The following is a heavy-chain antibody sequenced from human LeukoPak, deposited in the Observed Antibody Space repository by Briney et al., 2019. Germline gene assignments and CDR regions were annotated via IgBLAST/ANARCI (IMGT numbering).Heavy chain of an antibody. J-gene: IGHJ3*02. CDR1: GGSFSGYY. Sequence: PSETLSLTCAVYGGSFSGYYWSWIRQPPGTGLGWIGEINHSGSTNYNPSLKSPVTISVDTSKNQFSLKLSSVTAADTAVYYCAASIAAAGRLGVFDIWGQGTMVTVSS. D-gene: IGHD6-13*01. CDR2: INHSGST. V-gene: IGHV4-34*01. CDR3: AASIAAAGRLGVFDI.